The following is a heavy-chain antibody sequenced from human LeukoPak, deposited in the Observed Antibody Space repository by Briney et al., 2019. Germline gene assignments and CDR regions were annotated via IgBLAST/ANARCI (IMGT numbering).Heavy chain of an antibody. CDR2: ISGSGDST. D-gene: IGHD4-17*01. Sequence: GGSLRLSCAASGFTFSSYAMSWVRQAPGKGLEWVSAISGSGDSTYYADSVKGRFTISRDNSKNTLYLQMNSLRAEDTAVYYCAKKALGVYYGDYPYFDYWGRGTLVTVSS. CDR1: GFTFSSYA. J-gene: IGHJ4*02. V-gene: IGHV3-23*01. CDR3: AKKALGVYYGDYPYFDY.